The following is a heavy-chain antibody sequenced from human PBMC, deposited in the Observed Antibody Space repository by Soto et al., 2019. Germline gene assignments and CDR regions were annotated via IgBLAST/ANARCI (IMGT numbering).Heavy chain of an antibody. D-gene: IGHD6-19*01. V-gene: IGHV3-23*01. CDR1: GFTFTDYA. J-gene: IGHJ4*02. Sequence: EVQLLESGGGLVQPGGSLRISCAASGFTFTDYAMTWVRHAPGKGLEWVSVISDSDNATYYADSVKGRFTVSRDNSKNTLYLQFNSLRAEDTAVYYCAKGVSSSAWSASDSWGQGTLVTVSS. CDR3: AKGVSSSAWSASDS. CDR2: ISDSDNAT.